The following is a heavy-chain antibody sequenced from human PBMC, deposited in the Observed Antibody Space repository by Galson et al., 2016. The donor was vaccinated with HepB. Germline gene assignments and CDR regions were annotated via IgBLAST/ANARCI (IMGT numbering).Heavy chain of an antibody. J-gene: IGHJ4*02. V-gene: IGHV4-34*01. Sequence: SETLSLTCAISGGSFSDYYWSWFRQPPGKGLEWIGEVYHTGTTYFAPSLKSRLSISVDTSNNQVSLRLRSVTAADTAVYYCATSHRGLGPTDYWGQGTLVIVSS. CDR3: ATSHRGLGPTDY. CDR2: VYHTGTT. CDR1: GGSFSDYY. D-gene: IGHD7-27*01.